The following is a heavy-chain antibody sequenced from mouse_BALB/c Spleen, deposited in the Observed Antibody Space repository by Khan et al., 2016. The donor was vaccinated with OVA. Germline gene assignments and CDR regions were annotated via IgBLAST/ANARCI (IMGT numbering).Heavy chain of an antibody. V-gene: IGHV3-2*02. Sequence: EVQLQESGPGLVKPSQSLSLTCTVTGYSITSDYAWNRIRQFPGNKLEWMGYISYSGSTSYNPSLKSRISITRDTSKNQFFLQLNSVTTEDTATYYCARWGNSYFDYWGQGTTLTVSS. J-gene: IGHJ2*01. CDR3: ARWGNSYFDY. CDR1: GYSITSDYA. CDR2: ISYSGST.